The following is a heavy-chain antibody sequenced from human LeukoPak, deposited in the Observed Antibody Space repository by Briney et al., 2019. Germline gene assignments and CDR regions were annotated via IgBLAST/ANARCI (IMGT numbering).Heavy chain of an antibody. J-gene: IGHJ4*02. V-gene: IGHV4-34*01. Sequence: SETLSLTCAVYGGSFSGYYWSWIRQPPGKGLEWIGEINHSGSTNYNPSLKSRVTISVDTSNNQFSLKLSSVTAADTAVYYCARYYYGSGSYYKSIGYWGQGTLVTVSS. CDR2: INHSGST. CDR1: GGSFSGYY. D-gene: IGHD3-10*01. CDR3: ARYYYGSGSYYKSIGY.